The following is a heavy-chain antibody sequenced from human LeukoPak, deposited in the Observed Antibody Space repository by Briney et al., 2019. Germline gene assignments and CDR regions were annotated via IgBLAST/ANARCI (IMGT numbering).Heavy chain of an antibody. V-gene: IGHV4-61*02. J-gene: IGHJ4*02. CDR3: AREFEPATFWSAYYDY. CDR2: IYTSGST. Sequence: SETLSLTCTVSGGSISSGRYYWSWIRQLAGKGLEWIGRIYTSGSTNYNPSLKSRVTISVGTSKNQFSLKLNSVTAADTAVYYCAREFEPATFWSAYYDYWGQGTLVTVSS. CDR1: GGSISSGRYY. D-gene: IGHD3-3*01.